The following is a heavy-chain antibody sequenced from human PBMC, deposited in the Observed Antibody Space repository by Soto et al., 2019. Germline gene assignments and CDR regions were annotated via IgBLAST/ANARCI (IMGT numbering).Heavy chain of an antibody. CDR1: GFTFSSYA. CDR3: ARRSSGWYFDY. J-gene: IGHJ4*02. Sequence: EVQLLESGGGLVQPGGSLRLSCAASGFTFSSYAMSWVRQAPGKGLEWVSAISGSGDSTYYADSVKGRFTISRDNSKNTLYMQMNSLRAEDSAVYYCARRSSGWYFDYWGQGTLVTVSS. D-gene: IGHD6-19*01. CDR2: ISGSGDST. V-gene: IGHV3-23*01.